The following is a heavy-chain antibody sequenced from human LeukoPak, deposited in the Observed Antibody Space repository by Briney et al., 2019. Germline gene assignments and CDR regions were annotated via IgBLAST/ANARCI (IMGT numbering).Heavy chain of an antibody. Sequence: PSETLSLTCTVSDDSITMYYWTWIRQPPGKGLEWIGYVDHTGSTKFNPSLNGRVSISRDTSNNFFSLNLSSVTAADTAVYYCARDRYVYDSSGYYLGFDYWGQGTLVTVSS. D-gene: IGHD3-22*01. V-gene: IGHV4-59*12. CDR3: ARDRYVYDSSGYYLGFDY. CDR1: DDSITMYY. J-gene: IGHJ4*02. CDR2: VDHTGST.